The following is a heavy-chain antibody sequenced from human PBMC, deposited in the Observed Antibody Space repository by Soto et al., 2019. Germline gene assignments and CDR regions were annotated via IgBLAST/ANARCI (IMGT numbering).Heavy chain of an antibody. CDR3: ARQCLGTYGYYYGVDV. D-gene: IGHD1-26*01. CDR1: GGSISNRGYH. Sequence: QLQVQESGPGLVKPSETLSLTCTVSGGSISNRGYHWGWIRQPPGKGLEWIGSIYYSGNTFYNPSLKRRVTVSVDTSKNQFSLKLTSMAAADTAVYYCARQCLGTYGYYYGVDVWGQGTTVTVS. V-gene: IGHV4-39*01. CDR2: IYYSGNT. J-gene: IGHJ6*02.